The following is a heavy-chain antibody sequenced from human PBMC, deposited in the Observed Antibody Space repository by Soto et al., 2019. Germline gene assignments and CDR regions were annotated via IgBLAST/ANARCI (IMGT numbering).Heavy chain of an antibody. V-gene: IGHV6-1*01. Sequence: SQTISLTCAISGDSVSSNSAAWNWIRQSPSRGLEWLGRTYYRSKWYNDYAVSVRSRITINPDTSKNQFSLQLNSVTPEDTAVYYCARLERYCSGGSCYSYYYGMDVWGQGTTVTVSS. CDR1: GDSVSSNSAA. J-gene: IGHJ6*02. D-gene: IGHD2-15*01. CDR2: TYYRSKWYN. CDR3: ARLERYCSGGSCYSYYYGMDV.